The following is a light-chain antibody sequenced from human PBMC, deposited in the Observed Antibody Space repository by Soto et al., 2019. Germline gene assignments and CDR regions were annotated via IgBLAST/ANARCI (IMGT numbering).Light chain of an antibody. Sequence: QSALTQPPSGSGAPGQRGTLSCTGSSSNIGAGYDVHWYQQLPGTAPKLLIYGNSNRPSGVPDRFSGSKSGTSASLAITGLQAEDEADYYCQSYDSSLSGSGVFGGGTKVTVL. CDR1: SSNIGAGYD. CDR2: GNS. CDR3: QSYDSSLSGSGV. V-gene: IGLV1-40*01. J-gene: IGLJ2*01.